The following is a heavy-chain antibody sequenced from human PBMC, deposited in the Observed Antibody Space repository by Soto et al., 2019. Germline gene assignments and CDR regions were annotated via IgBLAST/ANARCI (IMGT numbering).Heavy chain of an antibody. Sequence: SETLSLTCSVSGGSINSYYWSWIRQPPGKGLEWIGYIFYSGRSGSTNYNPSLKSRVTISVDTSKNQFSLKVSSVTAADTAVYYCAKTALGWLDPWGQGTLVTVSS. V-gene: IGHV4-59*01. J-gene: IGHJ5*02. CDR3: AKTALGWLDP. D-gene: IGHD2-21*02. CDR1: GGSINSYY. CDR2: IFYSGRSGST.